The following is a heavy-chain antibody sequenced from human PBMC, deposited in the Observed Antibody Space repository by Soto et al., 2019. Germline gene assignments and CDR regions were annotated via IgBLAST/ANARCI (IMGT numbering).Heavy chain of an antibody. D-gene: IGHD6-19*01. CDR3: ARGMTVAANWFDT. Sequence: LRLSCAVSGFTFTNYWMNWVRQAPGKGPEWVANIKQDGSEKYYVDSVKGRFTISRDNAQNSLYLQMYSLRAEDTAMYYCARGMTVAANWFDTWGQGTLVTVSS. CDR2: IKQDGSEK. CDR1: GFTFTNYW. V-gene: IGHV3-7*02. J-gene: IGHJ5*02.